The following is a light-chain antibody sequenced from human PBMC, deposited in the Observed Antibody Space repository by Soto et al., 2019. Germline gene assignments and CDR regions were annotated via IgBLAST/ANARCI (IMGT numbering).Light chain of an antibody. J-gene: IGKJ5*01. CDR1: QSISSW. Sequence: DIQMTQSPSTLSASVGDRAPITCRASQSISSWLAWYQQKPGKAPKLLMYDVSSLERGVPSRFSGSGSGTEFTLTISSLQPDDFATYYCQQSDTYSRTFGQGTRLEIK. CDR3: QQSDTYSRT. V-gene: IGKV1-5*01. CDR2: DVS.